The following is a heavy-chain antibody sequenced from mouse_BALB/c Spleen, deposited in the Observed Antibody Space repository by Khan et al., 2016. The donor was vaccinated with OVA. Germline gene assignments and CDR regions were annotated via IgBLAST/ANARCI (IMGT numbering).Heavy chain of an antibody. CDR2: IWAGGST. CDR3: ARFYDPYYAMDY. J-gene: IGHJ4*01. D-gene: IGHD2-3*01. CDR1: GFSLTSYG. Sequence: VELVESGPGLVAPSQSLSITCTVSGFSLTSYGVNWVRQPPGKGLEWLGVIWAGGSTTYNSALMSRLSISKDNSKSQVFLKMNSLQTDDTAMYCCARFYDPYYAMDYWGQGTSVTVSS. V-gene: IGHV2-9*02.